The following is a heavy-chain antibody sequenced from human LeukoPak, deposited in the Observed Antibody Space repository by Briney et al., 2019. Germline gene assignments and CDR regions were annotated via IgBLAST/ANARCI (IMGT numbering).Heavy chain of an antibody. CDR3: ARNLDSSGWFYFDY. CDR1: GFTFSSYA. CDR2: ISGSGGST. Sequence: HTGGSLRLSCAASGFTFSSYAMSWVRQAPGKGLEWVSAISGSGGSTYYADSVKGRFTISRDNSKNTLYLQMNSLRAEDTAVYYCARNLDSSGWFYFDYWGQGTLVTVSS. D-gene: IGHD6-19*01. J-gene: IGHJ4*02. V-gene: IGHV3-23*01.